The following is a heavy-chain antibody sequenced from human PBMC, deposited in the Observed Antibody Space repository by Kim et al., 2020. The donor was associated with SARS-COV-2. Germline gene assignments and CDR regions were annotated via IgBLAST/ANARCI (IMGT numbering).Heavy chain of an antibody. J-gene: IGHJ4*02. V-gene: IGHV4-39*01. Sequence: NYSGTTYTTPSHSSRVTVSVDTTKNQFSLKLSSVTAADTAVYYCARTVATNDYWGQGTLVTVSS. CDR3: ARTVATNDY. D-gene: IGHD6-19*01. CDR2: NYSGTT.